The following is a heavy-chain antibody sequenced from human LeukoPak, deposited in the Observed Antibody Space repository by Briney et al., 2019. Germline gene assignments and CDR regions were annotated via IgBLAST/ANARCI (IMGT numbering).Heavy chain of an antibody. J-gene: IGHJ2*01. Sequence: SETLSLTCSVSGGSINGYSWGWVRQPPGKGLECIGYIFDRGSPNHHPSLQNRVTTSVDTSKNEFSLRLTSVTAADTAVYYCARRIQLWSYWHFDLWGRGTLVTVSS. CDR2: IFDRGSP. CDR1: GGSINGYS. D-gene: IGHD2-21*01. V-gene: IGHV4-4*09. CDR3: ARRIQLWSYWHFDL.